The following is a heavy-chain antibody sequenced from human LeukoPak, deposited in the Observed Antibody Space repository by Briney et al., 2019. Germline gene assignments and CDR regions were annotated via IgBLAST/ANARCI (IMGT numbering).Heavy chain of an antibody. CDR3: ASRRYNYGQYYYYYYMDV. CDR2: IQTSGST. Sequence: PSETLSLTCSVSGASINSGSYYWTWIRQPAVKGLEWIGRIQTSGSTNYNPSLKSRVTMSVDTSKNQFSLKLSSVTAADTAVYYCASRRYNYGQYYYYYYMDVWGEGTTVTVSS. J-gene: IGHJ6*03. V-gene: IGHV4-61*02. CDR1: GASINSGSYY. D-gene: IGHD5-18*01.